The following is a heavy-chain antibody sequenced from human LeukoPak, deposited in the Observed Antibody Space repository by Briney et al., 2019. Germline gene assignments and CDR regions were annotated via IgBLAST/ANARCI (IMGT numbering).Heavy chain of an antibody. CDR1: GFPFSSYA. D-gene: IGHD6-19*01. CDR2: ISGSGGST. Sequence: PGGSLRLSCAASGFPFSSYAMSWVRQAPGKGLEWVSAISGSGGSTYYADSVKGRFTISRDNSKNTLYLQMNSLRAEDTAVYYCAKALGIAVAGNAFDIWGQGTMVTVSS. J-gene: IGHJ3*02. V-gene: IGHV3-23*01. CDR3: AKALGIAVAGNAFDI.